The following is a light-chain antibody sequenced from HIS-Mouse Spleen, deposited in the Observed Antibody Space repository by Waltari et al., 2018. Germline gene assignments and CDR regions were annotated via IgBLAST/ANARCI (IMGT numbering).Light chain of an antibody. CDR3: YSTDSSGNHRV. CDR2: EDS. CDR1: ALPKKY. J-gene: IGLJ2*01. V-gene: IGLV3-10*01. Sequence: SYELTQPPSVSVSPGQTARTTCPGDALPKKYAYWYQQKSGPAPLLVIYEDSKRPSGIPERFSGSSSGTMATLTISGAQVEDEADYYCYSTDSSGNHRVFGGGTKLTVL.